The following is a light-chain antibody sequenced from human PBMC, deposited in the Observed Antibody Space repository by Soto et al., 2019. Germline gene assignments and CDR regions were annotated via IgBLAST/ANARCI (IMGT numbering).Light chain of an antibody. J-gene: IGKJ2*03. CDR1: QSIDTW. CDR2: KAI. Sequence: DIQMTQSPSTLSASVGDRVTITCRASQSIDTWLAWYQQKPGKAPKLLIHKAIILQSGVPSRFSGGASGTGISRTVGTLHYDGVATYYWQQYNDFEYGFRQGIEL. V-gene: IGKV1-5*03. CDR3: QQYNDFEYG.